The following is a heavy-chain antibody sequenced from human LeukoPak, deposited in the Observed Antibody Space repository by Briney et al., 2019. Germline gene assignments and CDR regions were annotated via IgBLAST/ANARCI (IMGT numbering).Heavy chain of an antibody. D-gene: IGHD5-18*01. CDR3: ARDLGYSYGYYYYYGMDV. CDR1: GGTFSSYA. CDR2: IIPILGIA. V-gene: IGHV1-69*04. Sequence: SVKVSCKASGGTFSSYAISWVRQAPGQGLEWMGRIIPILGIANYAQKFQGRVTITADKSTSTAYMELSSLRSEDTAVYYCARDLGYSYGYYYYYGMDVWAKGPRSPSP. J-gene: IGHJ6*02.